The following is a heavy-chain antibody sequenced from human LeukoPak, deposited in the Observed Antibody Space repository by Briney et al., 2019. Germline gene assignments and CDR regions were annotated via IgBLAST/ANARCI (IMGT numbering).Heavy chain of an antibody. J-gene: IGHJ6*02. V-gene: IGHV3-30*01. CDR2: ISYDGSNK. CDR1: GFTFSSYA. CDR3: ARDCSSSGWYFTYYYYYGMDV. D-gene: IGHD6-19*01. Sequence: QPGGSLRLSCAASGFTFSSYAMHWVRQAPGKGLEWVAVISYDGSNKYYADSVKGRFTISRDNSKNTLYLQMNSLRAEDTAVYYCARDCSSSGWYFTYYYYYGMDVWGQGTTVTVSS.